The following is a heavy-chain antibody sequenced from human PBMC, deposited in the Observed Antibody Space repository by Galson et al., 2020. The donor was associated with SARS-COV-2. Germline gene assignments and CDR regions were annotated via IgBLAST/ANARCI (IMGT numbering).Heavy chain of an antibody. Sequence: SETLSLTCTVSGGSISSSSYYWGWIRQPPGKGLEWIGSIYYSGITYYNPSLKSRVTISVDTSKNQFSLKLSSVTAADTAVYYCARHYGEYGPEYSFYFDYWGQGTLVTVSS. J-gene: IGHJ4*02. CDR3: ARHYGEYGPEYSFYFDY. D-gene: IGHD4-4*01. CDR1: GGSISSSSYY. V-gene: IGHV4-39*01. CDR2: IYYSGIT.